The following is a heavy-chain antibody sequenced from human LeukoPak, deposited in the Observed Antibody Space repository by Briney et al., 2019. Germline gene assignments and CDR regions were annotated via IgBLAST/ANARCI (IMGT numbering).Heavy chain of an antibody. CDR1: GVSFSGYY. J-gene: IGHJ4*02. V-gene: IGHV4-34*01. Sequence: PSETLSLTCAVYGVSFSGYYWSWLRQPPGKGLEWIGEINHSGSTNYNPSLKSRVTISVDTSKNQFSLKLSSVTAADTAVYYCADAYGSGSYDYWGQGTLVTVSS. D-gene: IGHD3-10*01. CDR3: ADAYGSGSYDY. CDR2: INHSGST.